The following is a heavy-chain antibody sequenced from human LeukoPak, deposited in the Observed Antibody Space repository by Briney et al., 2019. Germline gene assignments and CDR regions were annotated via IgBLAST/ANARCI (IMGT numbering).Heavy chain of an antibody. J-gene: IGHJ4*02. Sequence: GGSLRLSCAASGFTVSSNYMSWVRQAPGKGLEWVSLIYSGGSTFYADSVKGRFTISRDNSKNTLYLQMNSLRAEDTAVYYCAGGRELHQYFDYWGQGILVTVSS. D-gene: IGHD1-26*01. CDR2: IYSGGST. CDR1: GFTVSSNY. CDR3: AGGRELHQYFDY. V-gene: IGHV3-66*01.